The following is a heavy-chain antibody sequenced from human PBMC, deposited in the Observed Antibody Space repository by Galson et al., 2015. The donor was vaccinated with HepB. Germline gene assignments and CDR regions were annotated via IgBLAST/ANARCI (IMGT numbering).Heavy chain of an antibody. CDR1: GFTFSNYG. J-gene: IGHJ4*02. D-gene: IGHD6-19*01. V-gene: IGHV3-30*18. CDR2: ISYDGSNK. Sequence: SLRLSCAASGFTFSNYGMHWVRQAPGKGLEWVAVISYDGSNKYYADSVKGRLTISSDNSKNTLYLQMNSLRAEDTALYYCAKDPYLYSALAGTMAGFDYWGQGTLVTVSS. CDR3: AKDPYLYSALAGTMAGFDY.